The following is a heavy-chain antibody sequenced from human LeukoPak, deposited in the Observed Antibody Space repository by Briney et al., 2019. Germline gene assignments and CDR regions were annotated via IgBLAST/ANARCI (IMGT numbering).Heavy chain of an antibody. J-gene: IGHJ4*02. D-gene: IGHD5-24*01. CDR1: GYTFTGYQ. CDR2: INPNSGGT. V-gene: IGHV1-2*02. Sequence: APVKVSCKASGYTFTGYQMHWVRQAPGQGLEWMGWINPNSGGTNYVQKFQGRVTMTRDTFISTAYMELSRLRSDDTAVYYCAREGNSLYWGQGTLVTVSS. CDR3: AREGNSLY.